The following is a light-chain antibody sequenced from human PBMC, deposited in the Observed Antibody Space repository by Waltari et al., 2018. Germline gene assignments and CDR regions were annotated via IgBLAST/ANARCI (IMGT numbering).Light chain of an antibody. V-gene: IGLV3-19*01. CDR1: SLRSYY. J-gene: IGLJ3*02. CDR3: HSRDASGVGGT. CDR2: DKN. Sequence: TQDPAVSVAMGQTVRITCQGDSLRSYYASWYRQRPGQAPILVMYDKNNRPSGVPDRIAGSSSDNTASLTSTGAQAEDEAYYYCHSRDASGVGGTFGGGTKLTVL.